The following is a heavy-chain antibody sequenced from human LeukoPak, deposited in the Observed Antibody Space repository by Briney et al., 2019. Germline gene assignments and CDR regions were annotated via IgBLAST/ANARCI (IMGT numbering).Heavy chain of an antibody. D-gene: IGHD4-23*01. CDR2: IIPIFGAA. J-gene: IGHJ4*02. V-gene: IGHV1-69*13. Sequence: SVKVSCKASGGTFSSYAISWVRQAPGQGLEWMGGIIPIFGAANYAQKFQGRVTITADESTSTAYMELSSLRSEDTAVYYCARGWLAETTVVTPYNYWGQGTLVTVSS. CDR1: GGTFSSYA. CDR3: ARGWLAETTVVTPYNY.